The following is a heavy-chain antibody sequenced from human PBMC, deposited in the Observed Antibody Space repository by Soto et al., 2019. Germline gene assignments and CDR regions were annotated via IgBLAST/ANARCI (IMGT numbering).Heavy chain of an antibody. CDR3: ARAPASEGDYYYGMDV. CDR1: GYTFTSYG. Sequence: AAVEVSCNASGYTFTSYGISWVRKAPGQGLEWMGWISAYNGNTNYAQKLQGRVTMTTDTSTSTAYMELRSLRSDDTAVHYCARAPASEGDYYYGMDVWGQGTTVTVSS. J-gene: IGHJ6*02. V-gene: IGHV1-18*01. D-gene: IGHD2-2*01. CDR2: ISAYNGNT.